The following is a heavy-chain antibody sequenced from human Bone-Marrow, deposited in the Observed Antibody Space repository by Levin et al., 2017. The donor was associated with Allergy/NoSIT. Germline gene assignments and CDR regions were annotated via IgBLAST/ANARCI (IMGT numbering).Heavy chain of an antibody. CDR3: APIFGDYSDFDY. CDR1: GGSDSVYF. D-gene: IGHD4-17*01. V-gene: IGHV4-34*01. CDR2: ISHSGST. Sequence: SQTLSLTCAVYGGSDSVYFWSWIRQPPGKGLEWIGEISHSGSTHYNPSLKSRVTISLDTSKNQFSLRLSSVTAADTAMYYCAPIFGDYSDFDYWGQGALVSVSS. J-gene: IGHJ4*02.